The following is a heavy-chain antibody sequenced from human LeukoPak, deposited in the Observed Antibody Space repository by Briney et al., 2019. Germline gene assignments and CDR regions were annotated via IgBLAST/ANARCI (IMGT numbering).Heavy chain of an antibody. V-gene: IGHV3-43*02. CDR2: ISGDGGST. CDR3: AKNEGYWDSSGPDY. CDR1: GFTFDDYA. J-gene: IGHJ4*02. Sequence: PGGSLGLSCAASGFTFDDYAMHWVRQAPGKGLEWVSLISGDGGSTYYADSVKGRFTISRDNSKNSLYLQMNSLRTEDTALYYCAKNEGYWDSSGPDYWGQGTLVTVSS. D-gene: IGHD3-22*01.